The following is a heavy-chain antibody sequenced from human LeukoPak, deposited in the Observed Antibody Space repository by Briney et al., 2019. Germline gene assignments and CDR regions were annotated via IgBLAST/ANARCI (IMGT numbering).Heavy chain of an antibody. Sequence: GGSLRLSCAASGFTFSSYSMNWVRQAPGKGLEWVSYISSSSSTIYYADSVKGRFTISRDNAKNSLYLQMNSLRAEDTAMYYCAKEPPEYCSSTSCYYFDYWGQGTLVTVSS. CDR2: ISSSSSTI. J-gene: IGHJ4*02. CDR1: GFTFSSYS. V-gene: IGHV3-48*04. D-gene: IGHD2-2*01. CDR3: AKEPPEYCSSTSCYYFDY.